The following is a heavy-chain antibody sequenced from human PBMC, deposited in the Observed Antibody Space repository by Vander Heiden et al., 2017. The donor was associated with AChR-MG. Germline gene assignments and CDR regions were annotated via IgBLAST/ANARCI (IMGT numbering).Heavy chain of an antibody. CDR3: ARAGGHYVWGSYRPPLDY. D-gene: IGHD3-16*02. V-gene: IGHV4-34*01. Sequence: QVQLQQWGAGLFKPSETLSLTCAVYGGSFSGYYWSWIRQPPGKGLEWIGEINHSGSTNYNPSLKSRVTISVDTSKNQFSLKLSSVTAADTAVYYCARAGGHYVWGSYRPPLDYWGQGTLVTVSS. J-gene: IGHJ4*02. CDR1: GGSFSGYY. CDR2: INHSGST.